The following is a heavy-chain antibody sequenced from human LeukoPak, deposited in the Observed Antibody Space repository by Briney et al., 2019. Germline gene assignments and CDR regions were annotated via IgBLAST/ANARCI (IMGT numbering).Heavy chain of an antibody. D-gene: IGHD3-9*01. CDR2: IIPIFGTA. CDR3: ANQQSRYDILTGYYRYFDY. Sequence: SVKVSCKASGGTFSSYAISWMRQAPGQGLEWMGGIIPIFGTANYAQKFQGRVTITADESTSTAYMELSSLRSEDTAVYYCANQQSRYDILTGYYRYFDYWGQGTLVTVSS. V-gene: IGHV1-69*01. CDR1: GGTFSSYA. J-gene: IGHJ4*02.